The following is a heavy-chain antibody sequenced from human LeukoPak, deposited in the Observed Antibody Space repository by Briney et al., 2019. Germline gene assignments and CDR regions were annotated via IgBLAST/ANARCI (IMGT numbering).Heavy chain of an antibody. D-gene: IGHD3-10*01. CDR3: ARDPDNYGSGSYGFDY. J-gene: IGHJ4*02. V-gene: IGHV3-21*01. Sequence: SGGSLRLSCAASGFTFSSYSINWVRQAPGKGLEWVSSISSSSSYIYYADSVKGRFTISRDNAKNSLYLQMNSLRAEDTAVYYCARDPDNYGSGSYGFDYWGQGTLVTVSS. CDR2: ISSSSSYI. CDR1: GFTFSSYS.